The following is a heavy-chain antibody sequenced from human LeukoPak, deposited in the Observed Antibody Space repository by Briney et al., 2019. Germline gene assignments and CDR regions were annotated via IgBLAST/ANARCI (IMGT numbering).Heavy chain of an antibody. J-gene: IGHJ4*02. D-gene: IGHD3-16*01. CDR1: GFTFDDYA. CDR3: AKWGSHNTNDY. CDR2: ISWNSGSI. Sequence: HPGRSLRLSCAASGFTFDDYAMHWVRQAPGKGLEWVSGISWNSGSIGYADSVKGRFTISRDNAKNSLYLQTNSLRAEDTALYYCAKWGSHNTNDYWGQGTLVTVSS. V-gene: IGHV3-9*01.